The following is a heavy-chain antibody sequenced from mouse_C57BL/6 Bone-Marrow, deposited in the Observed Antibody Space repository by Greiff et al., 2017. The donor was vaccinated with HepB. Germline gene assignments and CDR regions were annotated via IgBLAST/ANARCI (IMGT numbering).Heavy chain of an antibody. Sequence: VQLQQSVAELVRPGASVKLSCTASGFNIKNTYMHWVKQRPEQGLEWIGRIDPANGNTKYAPKFQGKATITADTSSNAAYLQLSSLASEDTGFYCCGRGGYYFGSHDYWGQGTTLTVSS. J-gene: IGHJ2*01. CDR2: IDPANGNT. D-gene: IGHD1-1*01. V-gene: IGHV14-3*01. CDR1: GFNIKNTY. CDR3: GRGGYYFGSHDY.